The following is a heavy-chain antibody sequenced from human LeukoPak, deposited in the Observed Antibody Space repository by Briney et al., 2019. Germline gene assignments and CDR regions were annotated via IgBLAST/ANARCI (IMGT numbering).Heavy chain of an antibody. J-gene: IGHJ4*02. CDR3: LGSASYTH. CDR2: TNQDGSQK. Sequence: TGGSLRLSCAASGLSFSNYWMTWARQAPGKGLEWVANTNQDGSQKNYLDSVRGRFTISRDNAKSSLYLQMNSLRVDDTAVYFCLGSASYTHWGQGTLVTVSS. D-gene: IGHD3-10*01. V-gene: IGHV3-7*01. CDR1: GLSFSNYW.